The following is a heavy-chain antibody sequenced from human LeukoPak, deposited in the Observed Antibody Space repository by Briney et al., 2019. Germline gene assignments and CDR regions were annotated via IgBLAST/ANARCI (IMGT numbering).Heavy chain of an antibody. CDR1: GYSISSGYH. D-gene: IGHD2-15*01. CDR3: ARHAPHCSGGSCYPAVVWFDP. CDR2: VYHSGST. V-gene: IGHV4-38-2*01. Sequence: SETLSLTCGVSGYSISSGYHWGWIRQPPGKGLEWIGSVYHSGSTYYNPSLKSRVTISIDTSKNQFSLKLSSVTAADTAVYYCARHAPHCSGGSCYPAVVWFDPWGQGTLVTVSS. J-gene: IGHJ5*02.